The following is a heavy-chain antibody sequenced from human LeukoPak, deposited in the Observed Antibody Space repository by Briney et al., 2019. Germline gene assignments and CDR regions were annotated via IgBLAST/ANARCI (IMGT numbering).Heavy chain of an antibody. CDR3: AKTLHDFWSGYYGHDAFDI. CDR2: IWYDGSNK. V-gene: IGHV3-33*06. Sequence: GGSLRLSCAASGFTFSSYGMHWVRQAPGKGLEWVAVIWYDGSNKYYADSVKGRFTISRDNSKNTLYLQMNSLRAEDTAVYYCAKTLHDFWSGYYGHDAFDIWGQGTMVTVSS. D-gene: IGHD3-3*01. CDR1: GFTFSSYG. J-gene: IGHJ3*02.